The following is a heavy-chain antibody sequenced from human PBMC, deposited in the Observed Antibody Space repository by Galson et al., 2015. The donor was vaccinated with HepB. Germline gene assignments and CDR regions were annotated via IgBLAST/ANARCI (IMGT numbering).Heavy chain of an antibody. Sequence: SLRLSCAASGFTFSGSWMSWVRQAPGKGLEWVVNIKQDGSEKYYVDSVKGRFTISRDNAKNSLYLQMNSLRAEDTAVYYCAREPNYYDSSGYYDDAIDIWGQGTMVTVSS. V-gene: IGHV3-7*01. CDR3: AREPNYYDSSGYYDDAIDI. J-gene: IGHJ3*02. CDR1: GFTFSGSW. CDR2: IKQDGSEK. D-gene: IGHD3-22*01.